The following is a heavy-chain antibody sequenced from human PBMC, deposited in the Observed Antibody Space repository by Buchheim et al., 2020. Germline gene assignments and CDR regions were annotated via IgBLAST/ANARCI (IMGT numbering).Heavy chain of an antibody. Sequence: QVQLQESGPGLVKPSQTLSLTCTVSGGSISSGSYYWSWIRQPAGKGLEWIGRIYTSGSTDYNPSLKSRVTMSVDTSHNRFSLKRSSVTAADTAVYYCARGRIQLWYYGMDVWGQGTT. CDR1: GGSISSGSYY. J-gene: IGHJ6*02. CDR2: IYTSGST. CDR3: ARGRIQLWYYGMDV. D-gene: IGHD5-18*01. V-gene: IGHV4-61*02.